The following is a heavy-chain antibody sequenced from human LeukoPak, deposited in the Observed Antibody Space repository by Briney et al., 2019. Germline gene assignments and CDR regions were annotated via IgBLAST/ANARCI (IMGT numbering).Heavy chain of an antibody. CDR1: GFTFSTYA. CDR2: ISKSSTYI. V-gene: IGHV3-21*04. D-gene: IGHD6-13*01. J-gene: IGHJ4*02. CDR3: ATREQQLVSIQFGY. Sequence: GGSLRLSCAVSGFTFSTYAMNWVRQAPGKGLEWVSSISKSSTYIYYADAVKGRFTISRDNSKNTLYLQMNSLRAEDTAVYYCATREQQLVSIQFGYWGQGTLVTVSS.